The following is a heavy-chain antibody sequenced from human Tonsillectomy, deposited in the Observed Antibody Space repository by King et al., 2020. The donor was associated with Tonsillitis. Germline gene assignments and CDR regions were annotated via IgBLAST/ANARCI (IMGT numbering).Heavy chain of an antibody. Sequence: VQLVESGAEVKKPGSSVKVSCKASGGTFSTYAISWVRQAPGQGLEWMGRIIPLLGVANYAQKFQGRVTITADKTTSTAYMELSSLRSEDTAVYYCAGLGYSGYDLRGDYFDYWGQGTLVTVSS. J-gene: IGHJ4*02. V-gene: IGHV1-69*09. CDR2: IIPLLGVA. D-gene: IGHD5-12*01. CDR3: AGLGYSGYDLRGDYFDY. CDR1: GGTFSTYA.